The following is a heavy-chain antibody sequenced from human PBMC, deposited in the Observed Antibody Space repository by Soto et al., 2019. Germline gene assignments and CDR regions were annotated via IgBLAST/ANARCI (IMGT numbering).Heavy chain of an antibody. D-gene: IGHD3-9*01. Sequence: QVQLVQSGAEVKKTGASVKVSCKASGYTFTSYYMHWVRQAPGQGLEWMGIINPSGGSTSYAQKFQGRVTMTRDTSTSTVYMELSSLRSEDTAVYYCARCPIGRPYYDILTGYGLDYWGQGTLVTVSS. CDR1: GYTFTSYY. CDR3: ARCPIGRPYYDILTGYGLDY. J-gene: IGHJ4*02. V-gene: IGHV1-46*01. CDR2: INPSGGST.